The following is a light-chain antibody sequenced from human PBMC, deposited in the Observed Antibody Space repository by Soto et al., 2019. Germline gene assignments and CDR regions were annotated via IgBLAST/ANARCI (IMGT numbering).Light chain of an antibody. CDR3: QQYTSSPRA. J-gene: IGKJ1*01. CDR2: ATS. Sequence: EIVMTQSPATLSVSPGERATLSCRASQSISRTYLAWYQQKPVQAPRLLIYATSSRATGIPDRFSGSGSGTDYTLTISRLEPEDFALCYCQQYTSSPRAFGQGTKVDIK. CDR1: QSISRTY. V-gene: IGKV3-20*01.